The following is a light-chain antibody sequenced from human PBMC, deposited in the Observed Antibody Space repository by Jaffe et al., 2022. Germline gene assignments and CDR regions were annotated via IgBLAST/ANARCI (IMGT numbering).Light chain of an antibody. J-gene: IGLJ3*02. V-gene: IGLV1-51*02. Sequence: QSVLTQPPSVSAAPGQKVTISCSGGSSTIGENFVAWYQQLPGTAPKLLIYENDKRPSGIPDRFSGSKSGTSGTLDITGLQSGDEAVYYCGTWNTDLSAGVFGGGTKLTVL. CDR1: SSTIGENF. CDR2: END. CDR3: GTWNTDLSAGV.